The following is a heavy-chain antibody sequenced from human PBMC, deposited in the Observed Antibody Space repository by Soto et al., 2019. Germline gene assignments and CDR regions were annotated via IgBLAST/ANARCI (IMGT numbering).Heavy chain of an antibody. V-gene: IGHV1-69*13. Sequence: ASVKVSCKASGGTFSSYAISWVRQAPGQGLEWMGGIIPIFGTANYAQKFQGRVTITADESTSTAYMELSSLRSEDTAVYYCARGTYSVSYFYDSSGMDVWGQGTTLTISS. J-gene: IGHJ6*02. CDR3: ARGTYSVSYFYDSSGMDV. D-gene: IGHD1-26*01. CDR1: GGTFSSYA. CDR2: IIPIFGTA.